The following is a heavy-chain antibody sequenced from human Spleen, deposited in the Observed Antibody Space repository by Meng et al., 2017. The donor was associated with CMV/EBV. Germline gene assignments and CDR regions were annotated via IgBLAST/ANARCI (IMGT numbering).Heavy chain of an antibody. CDR3: ARVLWFGEGSGMDV. J-gene: IGHJ6*02. Sequence: GESLKISCAASGFSFSSSSMNWVRQAPGKGLEWVSSISSSGSYIYYGDSVKGRFTISRDNAKNSLYLQMNSLRAEDTAVYYCARVLWFGEGSGMDVWGQGTTVTVSS. CDR1: GFSFSSSS. D-gene: IGHD3-10*01. CDR2: ISSSGSYI. V-gene: IGHV3-21*04.